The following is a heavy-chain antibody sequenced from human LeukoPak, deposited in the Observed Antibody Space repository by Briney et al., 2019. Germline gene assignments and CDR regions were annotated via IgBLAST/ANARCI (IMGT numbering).Heavy chain of an antibody. CDR3: ARRMAGATTDAFDI. J-gene: IGHJ3*02. Sequence: SETLSLTCAVSGFSVSSGYYWGWIRQPPGKGLEWIGTINHSGNTFYNPSPKRRVTTSVDTSKNQFSLRLSSVTAADAAVYYCARRMAGATTDAFDIWGQGTMVTVSS. V-gene: IGHV4-38-2*01. CDR1: GFSVSSGYY. CDR2: INHSGNT. D-gene: IGHD6-19*01.